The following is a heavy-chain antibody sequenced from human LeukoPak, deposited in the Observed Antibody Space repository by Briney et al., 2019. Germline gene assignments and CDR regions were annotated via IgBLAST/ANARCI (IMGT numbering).Heavy chain of an antibody. CDR2: IGISSNNI. J-gene: IGHJ4*02. CDR1: GITFSSQS. Sequence: GGSLRLSCAASGITFSSQSMNWVRQAPGKGLEWVSSIGISSNNIYYADSVKGRFTISRDNAKNSLSLQMNSLRVEDTAVYYCARDGVRGFTATTPFDYWGPGTLVTVSS. CDR3: ARDGVRGFTATTPFDY. V-gene: IGHV3-21*01. D-gene: IGHD4-17*01.